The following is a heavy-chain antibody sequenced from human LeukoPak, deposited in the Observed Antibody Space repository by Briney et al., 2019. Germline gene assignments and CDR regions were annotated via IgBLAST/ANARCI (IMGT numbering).Heavy chain of an antibody. CDR3: QQGTGY. V-gene: IGHV3-30*04. J-gene: IGHJ4*02. CDR2: ISYDGSNK. CDR1: GFTFSSYA. D-gene: IGHD6-13*01. Sequence: GGSLRLSCAASGFTFSSYAMHWVRQAPGKGLEWVAVISYDGSNKYYADSVKGRFTISRDNSKNTLYLQMNSLRAEDTAVYYAQQGTGYWGQGTLVTASS.